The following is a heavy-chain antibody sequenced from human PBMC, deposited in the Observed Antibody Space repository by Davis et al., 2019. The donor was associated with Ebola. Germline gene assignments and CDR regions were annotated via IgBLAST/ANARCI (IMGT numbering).Heavy chain of an antibody. V-gene: IGHV6-1*01. Sequence: HSQTLSLTCAISGDSVSSNGAAWNWIRQSPSRGLEWLGRTYYTASKWYNDSAVSVKSRITIIADTSKNQFSLQLDSLTPDDTAVYYCARGWLRLGLDYWGQGILVTVSS. CDR3: ARGWLRLGLDY. J-gene: IGHJ4*02. CDR2: TYYTASKWYN. CDR1: GDSVSSNGAA. D-gene: IGHD5-12*01.